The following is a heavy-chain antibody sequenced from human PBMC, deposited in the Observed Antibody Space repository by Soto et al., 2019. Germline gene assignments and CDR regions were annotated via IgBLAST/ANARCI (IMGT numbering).Heavy chain of an antibody. CDR2: ITWNSGCV. CDR1: GFTFHDYT. V-gene: IGHV3-9*01. J-gene: IGHJ6*03. CDR3: VSGYCSSSSCLLPYAYYYMGV. Sequence: EVQLVESGGGLVQPGRSLTLSCEASGFTFHDYTIHWVRQAPGKGLEWVSGITWNSGCVAYADSVKGRFTISRDYAKNSLELQMNRLKDEDTALYYCVSGYCSSSSCLLPYAYYYMGVWGKGTTVTVSS. D-gene: IGHD2-2*01.